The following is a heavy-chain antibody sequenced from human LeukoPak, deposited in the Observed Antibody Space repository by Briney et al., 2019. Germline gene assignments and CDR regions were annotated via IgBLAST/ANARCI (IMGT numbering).Heavy chain of an antibody. CDR2: IDSSGSTT. V-gene: IGHV3-48*04. CDR1: GFTFSSYG. Sequence: GGSLRLSCAASGFTFSSYGMHWVRQVPGKGLEWVSYIDSSGSTTYYAGSVQGRFTISRDNAKNSLYLQMKSLRVEDTAFYYCASAHGGSGYDRPFDYWGQGTLVTVSS. D-gene: IGHD5-12*01. J-gene: IGHJ4*02. CDR3: ASAHGGSGYDRPFDY.